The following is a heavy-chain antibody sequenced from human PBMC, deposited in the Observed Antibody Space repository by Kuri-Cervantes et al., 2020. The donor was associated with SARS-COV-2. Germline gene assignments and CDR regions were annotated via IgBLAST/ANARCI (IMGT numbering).Heavy chain of an antibody. J-gene: IGHJ6*03. CDR2: ISGSGGST. Sequence: GGSLRLSCAASGFTFSSYAMSWVRQAPGKGLEWVSAISGSGGSTYYADSVKGRFTISRDNSKNTLYLQMNSLRAEDTAGYYCTRHHLTGPDYYYYYMDVWGKGTTVTVSS. D-gene: IGHD7-27*01. CDR3: TRHHLTGPDYYYYYMDV. V-gene: IGHV3-23*01. CDR1: GFTFSSYA.